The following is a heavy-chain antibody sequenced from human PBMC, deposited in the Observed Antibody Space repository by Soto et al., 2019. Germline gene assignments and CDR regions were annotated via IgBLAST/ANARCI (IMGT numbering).Heavy chain of an antibody. CDR3: ARDEDRGSYYPY. V-gene: IGHV1-69*12. Sequence: QVQLVQSGAEVKKPGSSVKVSCKASGGTFSSYAISWVRQAPGQGLEWMGGIIPIFGTANYAQKFQGRVXIXAAXSTSTAYMELCSLRSEDTAVYYCARDEDRGSYYPYWGQGTLVTVSS. D-gene: IGHD1-26*01. CDR2: IIPIFGTA. CDR1: GGTFSSYA. J-gene: IGHJ4*02.